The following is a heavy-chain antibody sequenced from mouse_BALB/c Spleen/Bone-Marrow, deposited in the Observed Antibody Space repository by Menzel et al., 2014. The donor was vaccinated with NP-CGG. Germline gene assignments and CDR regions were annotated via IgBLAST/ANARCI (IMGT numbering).Heavy chain of an antibody. CDR1: GFTFSSFG. CDR3: ARSGSSSGYFDY. J-gene: IGHJ2*01. D-gene: IGHD1-1*01. Sequence: EVQLVESGGGLVQPGGSRKLSCAASGFTFSSFGMHWVRQAPEKGLEWVAYISSGSSTVYYADKVMGRFTISRDNPKNTPFLQMTSLRSEDTAMYYCARSGSSSGYFDYWGQGTTLTVSS. CDR2: ISSGSSTV. V-gene: IGHV5-17*02.